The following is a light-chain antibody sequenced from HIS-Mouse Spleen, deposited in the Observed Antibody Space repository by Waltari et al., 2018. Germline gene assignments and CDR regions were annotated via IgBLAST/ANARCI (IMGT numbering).Light chain of an antibody. Sequence: QPRSVSGSPGQSVTISCTGTSSDVGGYNYVSWYQQHPGNAPKLMIYDVSKRPSGVPDRFSGSKSGNTASLTISGLQAEDEADYYCCSYAGSYPVVFGGGTKLTVL. J-gene: IGLJ2*01. CDR1: SSDVGGYNY. CDR2: DVS. CDR3: CSYAGSYPVV. V-gene: IGLV2-11*01.